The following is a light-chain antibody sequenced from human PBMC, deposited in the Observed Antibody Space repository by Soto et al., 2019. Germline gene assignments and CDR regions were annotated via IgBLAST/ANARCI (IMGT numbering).Light chain of an antibody. V-gene: IGKV3-20*01. CDR1: QSVSSSY. J-gene: IGKJ4*01. CDR3: HQYDSSPLT. Sequence: EIVLTQSPGTLSLSPGERATLSCRASQSVSSSYLAWYQQKPGQAPRLLIYGASSRATGIPDRFSGSGSGTDFTLTNSRLEPEDFAVYYCHQYDSSPLTFGGGTKLEIK. CDR2: GAS.